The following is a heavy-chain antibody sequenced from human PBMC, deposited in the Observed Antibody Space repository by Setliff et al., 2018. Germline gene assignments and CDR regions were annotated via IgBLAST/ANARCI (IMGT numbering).Heavy chain of an antibody. Sequence: PSETLSLTCTVSGGSISSHYWSWIRQPPGKGLEWIGYIYYSGSTYYNPSLKSRVTISVDTSKNQFSLKLSSVTAADTAVYYCASRATYYNFWSGYYLYWGQGTLVTVSS. CDR2: IYYSGST. D-gene: IGHD3-3*01. CDR3: ASRATYYNFWSGYYLY. V-gene: IGHV4-59*11. CDR1: GGSISSHY. J-gene: IGHJ4*02.